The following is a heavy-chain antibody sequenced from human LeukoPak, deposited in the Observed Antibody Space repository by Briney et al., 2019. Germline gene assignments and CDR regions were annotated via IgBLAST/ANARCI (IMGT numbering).Heavy chain of an antibody. CDR2: IYTSGST. D-gene: IGHD3-3*01. CDR1: GGSISSGSYY. CDR3: ARGYDFWSGYFYYYHMDV. J-gene: IGHJ6*03. V-gene: IGHV4-61*02. Sequence: SETLSLTCTVSGGSISSGSYYWSWIRQPAGTGLEWIGRIYTSGSTNYNPSLKSRVTISVDTSKNQFSLKLSSVTAADTAVYYCARGYDFWSGYFYYYHMDVWGKGTTVTVSS.